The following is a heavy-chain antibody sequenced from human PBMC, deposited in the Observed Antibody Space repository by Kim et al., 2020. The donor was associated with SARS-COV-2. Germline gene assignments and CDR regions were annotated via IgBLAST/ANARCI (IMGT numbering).Heavy chain of an antibody. CDR2: INHSGST. Sequence: SETLSLTCAVYGGSFSGYYWSWIRQPPGKGLEWIGEINHSGSTNYNPSLKSRVTISVDTSKNQFSLKLSSVTAADTAVYYCARVGGSSWYRDYFDYWGQ. CDR1: GGSFSGYY. D-gene: IGHD6-13*01. J-gene: IGHJ4*02. V-gene: IGHV4-34*01. CDR3: ARVGGSSWYRDYFDY.